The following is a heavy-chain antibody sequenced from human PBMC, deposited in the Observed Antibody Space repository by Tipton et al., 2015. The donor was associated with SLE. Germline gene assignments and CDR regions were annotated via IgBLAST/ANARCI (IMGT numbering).Heavy chain of an antibody. CDR2: IYYSGST. CDR3: ASYSSSYFDY. CDR1: GGSFSSYY. Sequence: TLSLTCAVYGGSFSSYYWSWIRQHPGKGLEWIGYIYYSGSTHYNPSLKSRVTISVDTSKNQFSLKLSSVTAADTAVYYCASYSSSYFDYWGQGTLVTVSS. V-gene: IGHV4-31*11. J-gene: IGHJ4*02. D-gene: IGHD6-6*01.